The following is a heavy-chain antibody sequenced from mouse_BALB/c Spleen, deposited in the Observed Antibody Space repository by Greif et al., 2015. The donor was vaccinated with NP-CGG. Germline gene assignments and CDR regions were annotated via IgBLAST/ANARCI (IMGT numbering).Heavy chain of an antibody. D-gene: IGHD2-3*01. CDR1: GFTFSSYA. Sequence: EVQGVESGGGLVKPGGSLKLSCAASGFTFSSYAMSWVRQTPEKRLEWVASISSGGSTYYPDSVKGRFTISRDNARNILYLQMSSLRSEDTAMYYCARGRPYDGYYVYYAMDYWGQGTSVTVSS. CDR2: ISSGGST. V-gene: IGHV5-6-5*01. CDR3: ARGRPYDGYYVYYAMDY. J-gene: IGHJ4*01.